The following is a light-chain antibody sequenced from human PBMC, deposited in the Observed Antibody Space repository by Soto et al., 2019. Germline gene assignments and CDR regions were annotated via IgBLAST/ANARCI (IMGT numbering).Light chain of an antibody. J-gene: IGKJ1*01. CDR2: DAS. CDR3: HQYNSYPWT. CDR1: QSISSW. V-gene: IGKV1-5*01. Sequence: DIQMTQSPSTLSASVGDRVTITCRASQSISSWLAWYQQKPGKAPKLLIYDASSLESGVPSRFSGSGSGTEFTLTISSRHPDDFATYYCHQYNSYPWTFGQGTKVEIK.